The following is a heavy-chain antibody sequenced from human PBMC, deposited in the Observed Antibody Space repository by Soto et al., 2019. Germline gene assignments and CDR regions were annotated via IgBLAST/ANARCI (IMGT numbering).Heavy chain of an antibody. CDR1: GFAFSDSA. Sequence: GGSLILSCVASGFAFSDSAMRWVRQAPGKGPEWVSTISENIAYTYYPDSVKGRVGISRYNSKNTVYLQMDSLRAEDTAIYYCANYQRQPGGFEYWGQGTRVTVS. V-gene: IGHV3-23*01. D-gene: IGHD1-1*01. CDR3: ANYQRQPGGFEY. J-gene: IGHJ4*02. CDR2: ISENIAYT.